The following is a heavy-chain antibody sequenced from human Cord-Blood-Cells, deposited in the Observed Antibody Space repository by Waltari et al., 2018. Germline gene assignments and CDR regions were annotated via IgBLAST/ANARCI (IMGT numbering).Heavy chain of an antibody. CDR1: GYTFTSYY. CDR2: INPSGGST. CDR3: ARAARLVAAITPFDY. J-gene: IGHJ4*02. Sequence: QVQLVQSGAEVKKPGASVKVSCKASGYTFTSYYMHWVQQAPGQGLEWMGIINPSGGSTSYAQKFQGRVTMTRDTSTSTVYMELSSLRSEDTAVYYCARAARLVAAITPFDYWGQGTLVTVSS. V-gene: IGHV1-46*01. D-gene: IGHD2-15*01.